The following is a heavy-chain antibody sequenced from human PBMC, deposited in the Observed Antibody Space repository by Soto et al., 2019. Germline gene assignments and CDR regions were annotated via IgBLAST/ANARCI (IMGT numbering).Heavy chain of an antibody. CDR1: GGSFSGYY. CDR2: INHSGST. Sequence: PSETLSLTCAVYGGSFSGYYWSWIRQPPGKGLEWIGEINHSGSTNYNPSLKSRVTISVDTSKNQFSLKLSSVTAADTAVYYCVAGRHSGSLKVTWFDPWGQGPLVTVSS. V-gene: IGHV4-34*01. D-gene: IGHD1-26*01. J-gene: IGHJ5*02. CDR3: VAGRHSGSLKVTWFDP.